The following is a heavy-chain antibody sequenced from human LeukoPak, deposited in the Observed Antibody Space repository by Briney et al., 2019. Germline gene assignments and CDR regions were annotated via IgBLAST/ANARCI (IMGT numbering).Heavy chain of an antibody. Sequence: GGSLRLSCAASGFTFSSYAMSWVRQAPGKGLEWVSAISGSGGSTYYADSVKGRFTISRDNSKNTLYLQLNSLRAEDTAVYYCARDSTYYYDSGSSGPHYFDNWGQGTLVTVSS. J-gene: IGHJ4*02. CDR1: GFTFSSYA. D-gene: IGHD3-10*01. V-gene: IGHV3-23*01. CDR3: ARDSTYYYDSGSSGPHYFDN. CDR2: ISGSGGST.